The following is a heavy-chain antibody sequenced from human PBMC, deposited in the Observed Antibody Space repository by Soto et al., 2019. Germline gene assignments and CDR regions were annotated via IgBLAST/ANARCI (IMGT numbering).Heavy chain of an antibody. D-gene: IGHD2-15*01. V-gene: IGHV3-30*03. CDR1: GFTFNTSG. CDR2: ISYDGNTQ. Sequence: QVQLVESGGGVVQPGRSLRLSCEASGFTFNTSGMHWVRQAPDKRLEWVAVISYDGNTQYYGDSVKGRFTISRDNAKSTLYLQMDSLKTEDTSVYYCATKVRVTDSAYYGMDVWGQGTTVTVSS. CDR3: ATKVRVTDSAYYGMDV. J-gene: IGHJ6*02.